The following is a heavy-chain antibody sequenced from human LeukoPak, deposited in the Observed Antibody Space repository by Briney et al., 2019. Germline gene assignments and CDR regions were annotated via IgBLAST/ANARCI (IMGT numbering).Heavy chain of an antibody. D-gene: IGHD6-13*01. J-gene: IGHJ4*02. CDR3: ARDENETPWYSSSWYYFDY. CDR2: ISYDGSNK. Sequence: GGSRRLSCAASGFTFSSYTMHWVRQAPGKGLEWVAVISYDGSNKYYADSVKGRFTISRDNSKNTLYLQMNSLRAEDTAVYCCARDENETPWYSSSWYYFDYWGQGTLVTVSS. CDR1: GFTFSSYT. V-gene: IGHV3-30*04.